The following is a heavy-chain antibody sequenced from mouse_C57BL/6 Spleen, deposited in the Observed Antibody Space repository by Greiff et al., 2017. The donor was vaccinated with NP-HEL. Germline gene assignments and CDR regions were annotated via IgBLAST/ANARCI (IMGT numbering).Heavy chain of an antibody. J-gene: IGHJ2*01. V-gene: IGHV1-64*01. D-gene: IGHD2-12*01. CDR3: ARKRDLLYIFDD. Sequence: QVQLQQPGAELVKPGASVKLSCKASGYTFTSYWMHWVKQRPGQGLEWIGMIHPNSGSTNYNEKFKSKATLTVDKSSSTAYMQLSSLTAEDSAVYYCARKRDLLYIFDDWGKGTTLTVSS. CDR1: GYTFTSYW. CDR2: IHPNSGST.